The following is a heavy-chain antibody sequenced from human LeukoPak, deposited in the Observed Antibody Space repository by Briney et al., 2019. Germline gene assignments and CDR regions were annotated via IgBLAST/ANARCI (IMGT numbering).Heavy chain of an antibody. J-gene: IGHJ4*02. Sequence: GGSLRLSCAASGFTFDDYAMHWVRQAPGKGLEWVSGISWNSGSIGYADSVKGRFTISRDNAKNSLYLQMNSLRAEDMALYYCAKVARGYSYGLFDYWGQGTLVTVSS. D-gene: IGHD5-18*01. CDR1: GFTFDDYA. CDR3: AKVARGYSYGLFDY. V-gene: IGHV3-9*03. CDR2: ISWNSGSI.